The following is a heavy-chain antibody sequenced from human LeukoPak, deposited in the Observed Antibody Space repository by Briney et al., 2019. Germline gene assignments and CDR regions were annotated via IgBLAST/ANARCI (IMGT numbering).Heavy chain of an antibody. CDR1: GFTFSSYA. CDR3: AKMIQEWNSKTDYYYYYMDV. D-gene: IGHD1-7*01. V-gene: IGHV3-23*01. CDR2: ISGSGGST. Sequence: GGSLRLSCAASGFTFSSYAMSWVRQAPGKGLEWVSAISGSGGSTYYADSVKGRFTISRDNSKNTLYLQMNSLRAEDTAVYYCAKMIQEWNSKTDYYYYYMDVWGKGTTVTVSS. J-gene: IGHJ6*03.